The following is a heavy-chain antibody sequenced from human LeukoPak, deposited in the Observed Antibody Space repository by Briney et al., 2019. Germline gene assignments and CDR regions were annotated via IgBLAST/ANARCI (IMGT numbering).Heavy chain of an antibody. CDR2: ISGSGGGT. J-gene: IGHJ4*02. Sequence: PGGSLRLSCAASGFTFSNSAMSWVRQAPGKRLEWVSGISGSGGGTYYADSVKGRFTISRDNAENSLFLQMNSLRAEDTAVYYCARWSEAFDYWGQGTLVTVSS. D-gene: IGHD2-15*01. CDR3: ARWSEAFDY. V-gene: IGHV3-23*01. CDR1: GFTFSNSA.